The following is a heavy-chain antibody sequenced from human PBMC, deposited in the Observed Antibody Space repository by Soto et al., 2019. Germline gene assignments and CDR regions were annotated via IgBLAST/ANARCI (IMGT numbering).Heavy chain of an antibody. Sequence: GESLKISCKGSGYRFTSYWIGWVRQMPGKGLEWMGIIYPGDSDTRYSPSFQGQVTISADKSISTAYLQWSSLKASDTAMYYCARQGSSVGYYYYGMDVWGQGTTVTVSS. D-gene: IGHD6-6*01. V-gene: IGHV5-51*01. CDR1: GYRFTSYW. CDR3: ARQGSSVGYYYYGMDV. J-gene: IGHJ6*02. CDR2: IYPGDSDT.